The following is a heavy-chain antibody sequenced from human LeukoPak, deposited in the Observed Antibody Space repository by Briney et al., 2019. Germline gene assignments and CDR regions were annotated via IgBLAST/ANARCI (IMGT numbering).Heavy chain of an antibody. CDR1: GGSISFYY. CDR3: ARSRYCSSTSCYYFDY. D-gene: IGHD2-2*01. CDR2: IYTSGST. J-gene: IGHJ4*02. Sequence: SETLSLTCTVSGGSISFYYWSWIRQPPGKGLEWIGRIYTSGSTNYNPSLKSRVTISVDTSKNQFSLKLSSVTAADTAVYYCARSRYCSSTSCYYFDYWGQGTLVTVSS. V-gene: IGHV4-4*08.